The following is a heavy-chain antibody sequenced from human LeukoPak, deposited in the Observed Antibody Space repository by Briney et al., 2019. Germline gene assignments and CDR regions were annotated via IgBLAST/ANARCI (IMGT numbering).Heavy chain of an antibody. D-gene: IGHD3-22*01. V-gene: IGHV1-2*07. CDR2: INPNSGGT. Sequence: ASVKVSCKASGYTITDYYIHWVRQAPGQGLEWMGWINPNSGGTDYAHKFQGRVTMTSDTSISTAYMELSRLRSDDTALYYCTRGSYYDSSGYSGVRLFDYWGQGTPVTVPS. J-gene: IGHJ4*02. CDR1: GYTITDYY. CDR3: TRGSYYDSSGYSGVRLFDY.